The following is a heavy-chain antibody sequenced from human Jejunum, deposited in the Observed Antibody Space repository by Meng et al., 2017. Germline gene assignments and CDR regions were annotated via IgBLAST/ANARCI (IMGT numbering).Heavy chain of an antibody. Sequence: GGSLRLSCAASGFTFSNAWMNWVRQAPGKGLEWFGLIKSKTDGGTTDFAAPVKGRVTISRDDSKNTVYLEMNSLKTEDTAVYYCATAPGYYATSPFDYWGQGTLVTVSS. CDR2: IKSKTDGGTT. J-gene: IGHJ4*02. CDR1: GFTFSNAW. V-gene: IGHV3-15*01. D-gene: IGHD3-22*01. CDR3: ATAPGYYATSPFDY.